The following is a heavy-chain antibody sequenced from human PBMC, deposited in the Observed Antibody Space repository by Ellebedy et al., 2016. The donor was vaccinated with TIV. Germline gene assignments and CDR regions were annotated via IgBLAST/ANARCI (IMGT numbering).Heavy chain of an antibody. D-gene: IGHD2-15*01. CDR3: ATNAAREPGDAIDI. CDR2: ISSDGSST. CDR1: GFPFGGYW. Sequence: GESLKISXAASGFPFGGYWMDWVRQGPGQVPMWVSRISSDGSSTTYAESVSGRFTVSRDNAKSTLYLQMNSLRADDTAIYYCATNAAREPGDAIDIWGRGTMVTVCS. V-gene: IGHV3-74*01. J-gene: IGHJ3*02.